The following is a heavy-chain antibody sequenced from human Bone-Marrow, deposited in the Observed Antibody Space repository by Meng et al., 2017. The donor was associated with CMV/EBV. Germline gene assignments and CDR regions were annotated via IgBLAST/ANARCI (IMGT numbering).Heavy chain of an antibody. D-gene: IGHD3-3*01. V-gene: IGHV4-59*01. CDR1: GGSISSYY. CDR3: ARDSGTYYDFWSGYYYYGMDV. J-gene: IGHJ6*02. CDR2: IYYSGST. Sequence: SETLSLTCTVSGGSISSYYWSWIRQPPGKGLEWIGYIYYSGSTNYNPSLKSRVTISVDTSKNQFSLKLSSVTAADTAVYYCARDSGTYYDFWSGYYYYGMDVWGQGTTVTVSS.